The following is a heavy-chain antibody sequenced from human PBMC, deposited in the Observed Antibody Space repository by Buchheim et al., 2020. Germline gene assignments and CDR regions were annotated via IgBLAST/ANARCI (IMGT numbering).Heavy chain of an antibody. CDR1: GGSVGSGDYY. D-gene: IGHD3-9*01. V-gene: IGHV4-30-4*01. Sequence: QVQLQESGPGLVKPSETLSLTCIVSGGSVGSGDYYWSWIRQPPGRGLEWIWCIYYSGSTYYSPSLKSRVTISVDTSKHQFSLKLTSVTAADTAVYYCARGPQYSDRDMSSWGQGTL. CDR2: IYYSGST. CDR3: ARGPQYSDRDMSS. J-gene: IGHJ4*02.